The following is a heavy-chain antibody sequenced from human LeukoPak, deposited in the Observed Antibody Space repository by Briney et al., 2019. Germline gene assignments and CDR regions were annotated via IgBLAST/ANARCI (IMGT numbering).Heavy chain of an antibody. J-gene: IGHJ4*02. V-gene: IGHV4-59*08. D-gene: IGHD3-22*01. Sequence: SETLSLTCTVSGGSISSYYWSWIRQPPGKGLDWMGYIYYSGSTNYNPSLKSRVTISVDTSKNQFSLKLSSVTAADTAVYYCARHSFGGYRPYYFDYWGQGTLVTVSS. CDR1: GGSISSYY. CDR2: IYYSGST. CDR3: ARHSFGGYRPYYFDY.